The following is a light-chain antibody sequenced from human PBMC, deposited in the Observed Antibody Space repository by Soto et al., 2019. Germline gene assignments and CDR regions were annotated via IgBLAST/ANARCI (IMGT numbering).Light chain of an antibody. J-gene: IGKJ1*01. Sequence: IVLTQSPDTLSLSTGERATLSCRASQSVSSSYLAWYQQRPGQAPRLLIYGASSRATGIPDRFSGSGSGTDFTLTIRRLEAEDFAAYYCQQYGSSSWTFGQGISV. CDR1: QSVSSSY. CDR2: GAS. CDR3: QQYGSSSWT. V-gene: IGKV3-20*01.